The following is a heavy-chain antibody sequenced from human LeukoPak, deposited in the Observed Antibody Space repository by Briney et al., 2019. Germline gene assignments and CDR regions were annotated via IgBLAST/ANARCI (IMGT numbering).Heavy chain of an antibody. CDR2: IYYSGST. Sequence: PGGSLRLSCAASGFTFSDYYMSWIRQAPGKGLEWIGYIYYSGSTNYNPSLKSRVTISVDTSKNQFSLKLSSVTAADTAVYYCARVERCSSTSCYSFDYWGQGTLVTVSS. J-gene: IGHJ4*02. D-gene: IGHD2-2*01. CDR3: ARVERCSSTSCYSFDY. V-gene: IGHV4-59*01. CDR1: GFTFSDYY.